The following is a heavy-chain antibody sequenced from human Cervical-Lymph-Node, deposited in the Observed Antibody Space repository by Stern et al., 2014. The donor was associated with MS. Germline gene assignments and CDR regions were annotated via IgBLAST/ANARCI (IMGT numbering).Heavy chain of an antibody. D-gene: IGHD6-19*01. CDR2: IFPGASDT. V-gene: IGHV5-51*01. CDR1: GYTFTDYW. J-gene: IGHJ4*02. Sequence: VQLVQSGAEVRKPGQSLTISCNISGYTFTDYWIALVRQMPGQGLEWMGAIFPGASDTRYSPSFQGHVTISVDTSINTAYLQWSDLRASDTAMYYCARPHSPGWSYYFDFWGQGTLVAVSS. CDR3: ARPHSPGWSYYFDF.